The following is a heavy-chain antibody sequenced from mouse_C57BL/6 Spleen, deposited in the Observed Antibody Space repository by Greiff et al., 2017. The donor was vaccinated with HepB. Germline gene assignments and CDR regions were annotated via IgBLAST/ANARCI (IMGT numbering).Heavy chain of an antibody. V-gene: IGHV1-18*01. J-gene: IGHJ4*01. CDR1: GYTFTDYN. CDR3: ARRKYYYYGSSYAMDY. Sequence: EVQLQQSGPELVKPGASVKITCKASGYTFTDYNMDWVKQSHGKSLEWIGDINPNNGGTIYNQKFKGKATLTVDKSSSTAYMELRSLTSEDTAVYYCARRKYYYYGSSYAMDYWGQGTSVTVSS. CDR2: INPNNGGT. D-gene: IGHD1-1*01.